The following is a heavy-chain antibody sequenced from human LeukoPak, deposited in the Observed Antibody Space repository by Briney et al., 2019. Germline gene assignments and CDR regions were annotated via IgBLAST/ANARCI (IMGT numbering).Heavy chain of an antibody. CDR1: GFIFSNYW. Sequence: PGGSLRLSCAASGFIFSNYWMSCVGQGPGGGREWVANINQGGSEKYYVDSVKGRFTISRDNAKNSLDLQMNSLRVEDTAIYYCARLVVPPGNRGWYYEHWGQGTLVTVSS. CDR3: ARLVVPPGNRGWYYEH. V-gene: IGHV3-7*03. D-gene: IGHD2-2*01. CDR2: INQGGSEK. J-gene: IGHJ4*02.